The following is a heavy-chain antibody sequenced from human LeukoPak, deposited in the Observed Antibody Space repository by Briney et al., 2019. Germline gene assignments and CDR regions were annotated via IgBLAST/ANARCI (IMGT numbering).Heavy chain of an antibody. V-gene: IGHV1-69*13. CDR2: IIPIFGTA. D-gene: IGHD4-17*01. CDR1: GGTFSSYA. Sequence: ASVKVSCKASGGTFSSYAIGWVRQAPGQGLEWMGGIIPIFGTANYAQKFQGRVTITADESTSTAYMELSSLRSEDTAVYYCAREGYDYGVERGEYGMDVWGQGTTVTVSS. CDR3: AREGYDYGVERGEYGMDV. J-gene: IGHJ6*02.